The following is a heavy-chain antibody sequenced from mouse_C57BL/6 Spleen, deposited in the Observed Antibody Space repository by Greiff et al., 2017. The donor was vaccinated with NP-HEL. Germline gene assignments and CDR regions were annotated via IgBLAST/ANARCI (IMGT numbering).Heavy chain of an antibody. V-gene: IGHV1-82*01. J-gene: IGHJ4*01. CDR1: GYAFSSSW. CDR3: AREGDGYAMDY. D-gene: IGHD3-3*01. CDR2: IYPGDGDT. Sequence: VQLVESGPELVKPGASVKISCKASGYAFSSSWMNWVKQRPGKGLEWIGRIYPGDGDTNYNGKFKGKATLTADKSSSTAYMQLSSLTSEDSAVYFCAREGDGYAMDYWGQGTSVTVSS.